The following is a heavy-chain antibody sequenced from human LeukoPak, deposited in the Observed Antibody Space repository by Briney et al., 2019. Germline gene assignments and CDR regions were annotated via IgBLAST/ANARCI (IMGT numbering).Heavy chain of an antibody. CDR1: GFTFSSYG. J-gene: IGHJ4*02. V-gene: IGHV3-33*06. Sequence: PGGSLRLSCAASGFTFSSYGMHWVRQAPGTGLGWVAVIWYDGSNKYYADSVKGRFTISRDNSKNTLYLQMNSLRAEDTAVYYCAKDRETYYYDSSGLDYWGQGTLVTVSS. CDR2: IWYDGSNK. CDR3: AKDRETYYYDSSGLDY. D-gene: IGHD3-22*01.